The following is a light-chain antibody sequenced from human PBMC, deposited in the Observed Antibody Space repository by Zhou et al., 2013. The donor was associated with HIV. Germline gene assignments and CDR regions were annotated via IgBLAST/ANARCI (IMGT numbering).Light chain of an antibody. Sequence: QLTQSPSSLSTSVGDRVTITCRASQGIGNYLAWYQQKPGKAPKLLIYAATTLESGVPARFSGSGSETDFTLTISSLQPEDFATYYCQQLRTFPTTFGQGTRLDIK. CDR3: QQLRTFPTT. CDR2: AAT. V-gene: IGKV1-9*01. CDR1: QGIGNY. J-gene: IGKJ5*01.